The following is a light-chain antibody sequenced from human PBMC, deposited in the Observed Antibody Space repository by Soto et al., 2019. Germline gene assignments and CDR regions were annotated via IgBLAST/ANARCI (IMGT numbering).Light chain of an antibody. CDR1: QSISSY. Sequence: DIQMTQSPSSLSASVGDRVTITCRASQSISSYLNWYQQKPGKAPKLLIYAASSLQSGVPSRFSGSGAGTDFTLTISSLQPEDFATYYGQQRYSTPYTFGQGTKLEIK. V-gene: IGKV1-39*01. J-gene: IGKJ2*01. CDR3: QQRYSTPYT. CDR2: AAS.